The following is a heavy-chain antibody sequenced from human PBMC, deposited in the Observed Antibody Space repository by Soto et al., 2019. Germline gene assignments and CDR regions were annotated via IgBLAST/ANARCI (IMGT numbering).Heavy chain of an antibody. Sequence: GGSLRLSCAASGFTFSSYGMHWVRQAPGKGLEWVAVISYDGSNKYYADSVKGRFTISRDNSKNTLYLQMNSLRAEDTAVYYCAKDYDFWSGPEETYYFDYWGQGTLVTVSS. D-gene: IGHD3-3*01. CDR3: AKDYDFWSGPEETYYFDY. CDR2: ISYDGSNK. CDR1: GFTFSSYG. V-gene: IGHV3-30*18. J-gene: IGHJ4*02.